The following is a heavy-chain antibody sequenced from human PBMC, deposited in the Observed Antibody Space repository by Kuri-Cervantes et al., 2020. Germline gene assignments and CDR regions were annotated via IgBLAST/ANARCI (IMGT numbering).Heavy chain of an antibody. Sequence: GESLKISCAASGFTFSSYWMSWVRQAPGKGLEWVANIKQDGSEKYYADSVKGRFTISRDNSKNTLYLQMNSLRAEDTAVYYCARAGSDGFGFDYWGQGTLVTVSS. CDR2: IKQDGSEK. CDR1: GFTFSSYW. V-gene: IGHV3-7*01. J-gene: IGHJ4*02. D-gene: IGHD3-16*01. CDR3: ARAGSDGFGFDY.